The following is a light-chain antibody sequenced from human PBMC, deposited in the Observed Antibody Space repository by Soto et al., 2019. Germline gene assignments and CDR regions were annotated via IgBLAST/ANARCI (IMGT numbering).Light chain of an antibody. CDR1: SSNIGAGYD. CDR2: GNS. Sequence: QSVLTQPPSVSGAPGQRVTISCTGSSSNIGAGYDVHWYQQLPGTAPKLLIYGNSNRPSGVPDRFSGSKSGTSASLAITGLQAEDEADYYCQFYDSSLFWVFGGGTKLTVL. J-gene: IGLJ3*02. CDR3: QFYDSSLFWV. V-gene: IGLV1-40*01.